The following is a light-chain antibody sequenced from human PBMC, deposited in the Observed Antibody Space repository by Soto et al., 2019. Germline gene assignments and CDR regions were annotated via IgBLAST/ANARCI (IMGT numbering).Light chain of an antibody. CDR2: GTS. CDR3: QQYGSSLYT. J-gene: IGKJ2*01. Sequence: ENVLTQSPGTLSLSPGERATLSCRASQSVDSSYLAWYQQKPGQAPRLLIYGTSTRATGIPDRFSGSGSGTGFTLTINRLEPEDFAVYYCQQYGSSLYTFGQGTKVDIK. CDR1: QSVDSSY. V-gene: IGKV3-20*01.